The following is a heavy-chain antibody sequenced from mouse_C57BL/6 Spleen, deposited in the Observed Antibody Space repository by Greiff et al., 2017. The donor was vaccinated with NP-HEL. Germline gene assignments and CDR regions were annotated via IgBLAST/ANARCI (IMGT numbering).Heavy chain of an antibody. CDR2: INPNNGGT. CDR3: ARRSYSNYVFAY. Sequence: EVQLQQSGPELVKPGASVKIPCKASGYTFTDYNMDWVKQSHGKSLEWIGDINPNNGGTIYNQKFKGKATLTVDKSSSTAYMELRSLTSEDTAVYYCARRSYSNYVFAYWGQGTLVTVSA. V-gene: IGHV1-18*01. D-gene: IGHD2-5*01. J-gene: IGHJ3*01. CDR1: GYTFTDYN.